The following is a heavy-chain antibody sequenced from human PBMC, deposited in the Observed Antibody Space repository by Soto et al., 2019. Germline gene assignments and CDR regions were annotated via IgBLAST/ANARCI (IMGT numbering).Heavy chain of an antibody. D-gene: IGHD2-15*01. CDR1: GGSISSGGYY. CDR3: ARAPLGYCSGGSCPDY. V-gene: IGHV4-31*03. CDR2: IYYSGST. Sequence: SLTCTVSGGSISSGGYYWSWIRQHPGKGLEWIGYIYYSGSTYYNPSLKSRVTISVDTSKNQFSLKLSSVTAADTAVYYCARAPLGYCSGGSCPDYWGQGTLVTVSS. J-gene: IGHJ4*02.